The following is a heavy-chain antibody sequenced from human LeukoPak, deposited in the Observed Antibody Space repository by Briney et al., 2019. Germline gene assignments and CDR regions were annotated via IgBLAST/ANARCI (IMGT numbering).Heavy chain of an antibody. CDR2: ISYDGSNK. V-gene: IGHV3-30*18. CDR1: GFTFSSYG. D-gene: IGHD5-12*01. CDR3: AKDSGYDGDAFDI. J-gene: IGHJ3*02. Sequence: PGRSLRLSCAASGFTFSSYGIHWVRQAPGKGLEWVAVISYDGSNKYYADSVKGRFTISRDNAKNTLYLQMNSLRAEDTAVYYCAKDSGYDGDAFDIWGQGTMVTVSS.